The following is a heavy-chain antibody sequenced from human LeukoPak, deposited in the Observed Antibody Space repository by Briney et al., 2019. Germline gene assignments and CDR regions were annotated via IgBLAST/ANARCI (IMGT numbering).Heavy chain of an antibody. V-gene: IGHV4-59*12. CDR1: GGSISSYY. J-gene: IGHJ6*03. CDR2: VYYSGST. Sequence: PSETLSLTCAVSGGSISSYYWSWIRQPPGKGLEWIGYVYYSGSTNYNPSLKSRVTISVDTSKNQFSLKLSSVTAADTALYYCARAPAGPPYYYMDVWGKGTTVTVSS. CDR3: ARAPAGPPYYYMDV.